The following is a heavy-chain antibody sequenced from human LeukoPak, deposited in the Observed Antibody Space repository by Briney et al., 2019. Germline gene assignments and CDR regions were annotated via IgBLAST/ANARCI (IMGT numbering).Heavy chain of an antibody. V-gene: IGHV1-46*01. CDR1: GYTFTSYY. D-gene: IGHD5-18*01. CDR2: INPSGGST. J-gene: IGHJ4*02. CDR3: ASTRRLRGYSYGSPLDY. Sequence: ASVKVSCKASGYTFTSYYMHWVRQAPGQGLEWMGIINPSGGSTSYAQKFQGRVTMTRDTSTSTVYMELSSLRSEDTAVYYCASTRRLRGYSYGSPLDYWGQGTLATVSS.